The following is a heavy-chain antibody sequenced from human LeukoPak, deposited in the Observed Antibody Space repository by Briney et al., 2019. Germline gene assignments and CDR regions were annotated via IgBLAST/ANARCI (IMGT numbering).Heavy chain of an antibody. D-gene: IGHD3-3*01. J-gene: IGHJ6*03. Sequence: ASVKVSCKASGYTFTSYGISWVRQAPGQGLEWMGWISAYNGNTNYAQKLQGRVTMTTDTSTSTAYMELRSLRSDGTAVYYCARYYDFWSGGIYYMDVWGKGTTVTVSS. CDR2: ISAYNGNT. CDR3: ARYYDFWSGGIYYMDV. CDR1: GYTFTSYG. V-gene: IGHV1-18*01.